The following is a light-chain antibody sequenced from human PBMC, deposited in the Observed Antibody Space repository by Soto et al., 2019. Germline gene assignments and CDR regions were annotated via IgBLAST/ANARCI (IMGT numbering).Light chain of an antibody. CDR2: GNI. Sequence: QSVLTQPPSASGTPGQSVTISCSGSRSNIGDNYVYWYRQLPGTAPTLVIYGNIQRPSGVPDRFSGSRSGTSASLTISGLRSEDEADYYCASWDDILIGVVFGGGTQLTVL. V-gene: IGLV1-47*02. J-gene: IGLJ3*02. CDR1: RSNIGDNY. CDR3: ASWDDILIGVV.